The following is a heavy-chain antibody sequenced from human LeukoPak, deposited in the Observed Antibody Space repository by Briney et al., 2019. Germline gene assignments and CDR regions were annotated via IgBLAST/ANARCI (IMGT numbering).Heavy chain of an antibody. D-gene: IGHD3-10*01. CDR3: ARGGTNYYYMDV. V-gene: IGHV3-23*01. CDR1: GFTFSSYA. CDR2: ISGSGDRT. J-gene: IGHJ6*03. Sequence: GGSLRLSCAASGFTFSSYAMSWVRQAPGKGLEWVPAISGSGDRTFYADSVKGRLTISRDNSKNTLYLQLNTVRAEDTALYYCARGGTNYYYMDVWGNGTTVTVSS.